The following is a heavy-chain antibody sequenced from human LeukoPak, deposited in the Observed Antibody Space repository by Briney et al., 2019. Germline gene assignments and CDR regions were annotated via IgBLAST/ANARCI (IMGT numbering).Heavy chain of an antibody. CDR3: ARLEYGG. D-gene: IGHD4-23*01. V-gene: IGHV3-7*03. J-gene: IGHJ4*02. Sequence: PGGSLRLSCAASGFTFSSYAMSWVRQAPGKGLEWVANIDEDGSEKYFVDSVKGRFTISRDNAKNSLYLQMNSLTVEDAAVYYCARLEYGGWGQGTLVTVSS. CDR1: GFTFSSYA. CDR2: IDEDGSEK.